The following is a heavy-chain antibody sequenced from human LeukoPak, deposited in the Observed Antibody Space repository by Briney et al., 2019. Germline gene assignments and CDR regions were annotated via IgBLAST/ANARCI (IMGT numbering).Heavy chain of an antibody. V-gene: IGHV4-61*02. D-gene: IGHD3-3*02. J-gene: IGHJ6*03. CDR1: GGSISRGSYY. Sequence: KPSQTLSLTCTVAGGSISRGSYYWGWIRQPAGKGLEWIGRIYTSGSTTYHPSLKRRVTISVDTSKNQFSLKLSSVTAADTAVYYCARGGISYMDVWGKGTTVTISS. CDR3: ARGGISYMDV. CDR2: IYTSGST.